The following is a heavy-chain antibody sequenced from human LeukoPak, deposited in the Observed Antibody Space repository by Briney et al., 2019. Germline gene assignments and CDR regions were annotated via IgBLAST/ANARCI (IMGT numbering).Heavy chain of an antibody. J-gene: IGHJ4*02. Sequence: GGSLRLSCAASGFTFSIYGMSWVRQAPGKGLEWVSAISGSGGSTYYADSVKGRFTISRDNSKNTLYLQMNSLRAEDTAVYYCAKALFGTMIVVGDWGQGTLVTVSS. CDR1: GFTFSIYG. CDR3: AKALFGTMIVVGD. CDR2: ISGSGGST. V-gene: IGHV3-23*01. D-gene: IGHD3-22*01.